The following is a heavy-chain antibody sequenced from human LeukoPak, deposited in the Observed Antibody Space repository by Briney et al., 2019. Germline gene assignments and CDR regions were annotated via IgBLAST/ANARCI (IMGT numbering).Heavy chain of an antibody. V-gene: IGHV1-2*02. D-gene: IGHD1-26*01. CDR3: ARDLGLRWELLPNWFDP. CDR2: INPNSGGT. Sequence: ASVKVSCKASGYTFTGYYMHWVRQAPGQGLEWMGWINPNSGGTNYAQKFQGRVTMTRDTSTSTAYMELSRLRSDDTAVYYCARDLGLRWELLPNWFDPWGQGTLVTVSS. CDR1: GYTFTGYY. J-gene: IGHJ5*02.